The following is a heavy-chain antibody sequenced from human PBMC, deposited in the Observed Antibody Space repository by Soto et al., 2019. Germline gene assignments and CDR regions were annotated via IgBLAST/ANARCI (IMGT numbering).Heavy chain of an antibody. V-gene: IGHV3-30*18. Sequence: PGGSLRLSCAASGFTFSSYGMHWVRQAPGKGLEWVAVISYDGSNKYYADSVKGRFTISRDNSKNTLYLQMNSLRAEDTAVYYCAKDYDSSGYYHLFDYWGQGTLVTVS. CDR1: GFTFSSYG. J-gene: IGHJ4*02. CDR2: ISYDGSNK. D-gene: IGHD3-22*01. CDR3: AKDYDSSGYYHLFDY.